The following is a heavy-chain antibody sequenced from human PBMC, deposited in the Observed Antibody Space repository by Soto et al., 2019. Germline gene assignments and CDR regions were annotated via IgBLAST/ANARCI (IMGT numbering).Heavy chain of an antibody. J-gene: IGHJ4*02. CDR2: IYYSGST. CDR1: GGSISSAGYY. V-gene: IGHV4-31*03. D-gene: IGHD3-22*01. Sequence: SDTLSHTCNVSGGSISSAGYYLSWILQHPGKGLEWIGYIYYSGSTYYNPSLKSRVTISVDTSKNQFSLKLSSVTAADTAVYYCARGPYYYDSSGYYFRRGLVDYWGQGTLVTVSS. CDR3: ARGPYYYDSSGYYFRRGLVDY.